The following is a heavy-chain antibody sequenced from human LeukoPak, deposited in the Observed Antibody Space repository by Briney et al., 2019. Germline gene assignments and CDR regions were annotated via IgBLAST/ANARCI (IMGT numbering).Heavy chain of an antibody. CDR3: ARLSRRPGYYYYGMDV. J-gene: IGHJ6*02. CDR2: IYPGDSDT. V-gene: IGHV5-51*01. CDR1: GYSFTSYW. Sequence: GESLKISCKGSGYSFTSYWIGWVRQMPGKGLEWMGIIYPGDSDTRYSPSFQGQVTISADKSISTAYLQWSSLKASDTAMYYCARLSRRPGYYYYGMDVWGQGTTVTVSS.